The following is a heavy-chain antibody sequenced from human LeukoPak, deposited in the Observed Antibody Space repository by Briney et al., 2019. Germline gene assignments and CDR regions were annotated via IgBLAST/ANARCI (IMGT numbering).Heavy chain of an antibody. CDR1: GFTFSSYA. D-gene: IGHD3-9*01. V-gene: IGHV3-30*04. CDR2: ISYDGSNK. CDR3: ARDLFPRDYDILTGLNWYFDP. Sequence: GRSLRLSCAASGFTFSSYAMHWVRQAPGKGLEWVAVISYDGSNKYYADSVKGRFTISRDNSKNTLYLQMNSLRAEDTAVYYCARDLFPRDYDILTGLNWYFDPLGRGTLVTVSS. J-gene: IGHJ2*01.